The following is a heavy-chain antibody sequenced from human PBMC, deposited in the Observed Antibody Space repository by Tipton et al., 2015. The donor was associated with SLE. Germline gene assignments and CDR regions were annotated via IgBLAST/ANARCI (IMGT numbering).Heavy chain of an antibody. CDR3: TRAASNSRGTDY. D-gene: IGHD1-14*01. V-gene: IGHV3-21*03. CDR1: GFTFRSYS. CDR2: ISSDSNYI. J-gene: IGHJ4*02. Sequence: SLRLSCAASGFTFRSYSMNWVRQAPGKGLEWVSSISSDSNYIYYADSVKGRFTISRDSAKNSLFLQMNSLRAEDTAVYYCTRAASNSRGTDYWGQGTLVTVSS.